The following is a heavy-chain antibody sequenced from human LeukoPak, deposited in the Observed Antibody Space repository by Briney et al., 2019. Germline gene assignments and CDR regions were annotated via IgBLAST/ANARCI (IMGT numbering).Heavy chain of an antibody. CDR1: EFTVSSNY. CDR2: IYSGGST. J-gene: IGHJ3*02. Sequence: GGSLRLSCAASEFTVSSNYMSWVRQAPGKGLEWVSVIYSGGSTYYADSVKGRFTISRDNSKNTLYLQMSSLRPEDTAVYYCVKALTDDAFDIWGQGTMVTVSS. V-gene: IGHV3-66*01. CDR3: VKALTDDAFDI.